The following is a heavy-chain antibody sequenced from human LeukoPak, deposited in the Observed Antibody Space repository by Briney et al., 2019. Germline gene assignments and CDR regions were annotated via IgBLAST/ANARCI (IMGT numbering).Heavy chain of an antibody. CDR1: GSIFTSYW. Sequence: GASLQISCEGSGSIFTSYWIGWGRQLPGKGVEWMGIIYPGDADTRYSPSFQGQVTISADKSISTAYLQWSSLKASDTAMYYCARLEGNHDFWNFDYWGQGTLVTVSS. J-gene: IGHJ4*02. CDR2: IYPGDADT. V-gene: IGHV5-51*01. D-gene: IGHD3-3*01. CDR3: ARLEGNHDFWNFDY.